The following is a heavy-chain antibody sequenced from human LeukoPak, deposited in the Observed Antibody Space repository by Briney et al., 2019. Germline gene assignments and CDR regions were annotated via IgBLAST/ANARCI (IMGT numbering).Heavy chain of an antibody. V-gene: IGHV3-66*01. D-gene: IGHD1-26*01. CDR1: GFTVSSNY. J-gene: IGHJ4*02. CDR2: IYSGGST. Sequence: GGSLRLSCAASGFTVSSNYMSWVRQAPGKGLEWVSVIYSGGSTYYADSVKGRFTISRDNSKNTLYLRMNSLRAEDTAVYYCAKDFIAMSDWEPLGYWGQGILVTVSS. CDR3: AKDFIAMSDWEPLGY.